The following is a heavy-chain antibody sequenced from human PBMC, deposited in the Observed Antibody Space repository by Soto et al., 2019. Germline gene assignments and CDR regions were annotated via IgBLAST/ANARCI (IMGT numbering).Heavy chain of an antibody. Sequence: LSLTCTVSGGSISSDYWNWIRQPPGKGLEWIGYVYHSWSTKYNPSLKSRVTISVDTSKNQLSLKLSSVTAADTAVYYCARFGTSPNGNWFDPWGQGTLVTVSS. D-gene: IGHD3-10*01. V-gene: IGHV4-59*01. CDR1: GGSISSDY. CDR3: ARFGTSPNGNWFDP. CDR2: VYHSWST. J-gene: IGHJ5*02.